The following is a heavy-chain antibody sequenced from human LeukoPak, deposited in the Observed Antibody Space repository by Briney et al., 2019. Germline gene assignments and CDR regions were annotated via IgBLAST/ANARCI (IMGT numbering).Heavy chain of an antibody. CDR1: GGSFSGNY. D-gene: IGHD6-13*01. CDR2: SSPTGDIT. Sequence: SETLSLTCAVYGGSFSGNYWTLILQTPGRGLEWIGESSPTGDITGYNPSLKGRATISVDSSKKQFSLKLTAVTAADTAVYYCARVDKQQLTNDYWGQGTLVTVSS. J-gene: IGHJ4*02. V-gene: IGHV4-34*01. CDR3: ARVDKQQLTNDY.